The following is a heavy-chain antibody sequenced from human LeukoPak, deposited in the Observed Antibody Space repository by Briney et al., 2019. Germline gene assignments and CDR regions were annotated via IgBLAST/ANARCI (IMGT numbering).Heavy chain of an antibody. CDR2: IYYSGST. V-gene: IGHV4-59*01. CDR1: GCSISSYY. D-gene: IGHD3-10*01. CDR3: ASSYYGSGSYFWARTYGMDV. J-gene: IGHJ6*02. Sequence: KTSETLSLTCTVSGCSISSYYWSWIRQPPGKGLEWIGYIYYSGSTNYNPSLKSRVTISVDTSKNQFSLKLSSVTAADTAVYYCASSYYGSGSYFWARTYGMDVWGQGTTVTVSS.